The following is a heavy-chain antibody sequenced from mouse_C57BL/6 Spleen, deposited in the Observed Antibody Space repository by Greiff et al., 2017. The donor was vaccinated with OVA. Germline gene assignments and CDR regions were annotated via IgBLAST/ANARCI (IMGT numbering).Heavy chain of an antibody. CDR1: GYSITSGYY. CDR3: ARDEGCGSPGFAY. V-gene: IGHV3-6*01. Sequence: ESGPGLVKPSQSLSLPCSVTGYSITSGYYWNWIRQFPGNKLEWMGYISYDGSNNYNPSLKNRISITRDTSKNQFFLKLNSVTTEDTATYYCARDEGCGSPGFAYWGQGTLVTVSA. D-gene: IGHD1-1*01. CDR2: ISYDGSN. J-gene: IGHJ3*01.